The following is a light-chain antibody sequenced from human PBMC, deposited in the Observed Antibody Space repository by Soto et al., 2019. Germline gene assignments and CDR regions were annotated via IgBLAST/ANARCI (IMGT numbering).Light chain of an antibody. V-gene: IGKV1-39*01. CDR3: QQSHTFPRT. J-gene: IGKJ1*01. CDR1: QSIGNY. CDR2: AAS. Sequence: DIQMTQSPSSLSASVGDRVTITCRASQSIGNYLSWYQQTPGKAPKLLIHAASNLQSGVPSRFSGSGSGIDFTLTISFLQPEDFATYYCQQSHTFPRTFGQGTKVEI.